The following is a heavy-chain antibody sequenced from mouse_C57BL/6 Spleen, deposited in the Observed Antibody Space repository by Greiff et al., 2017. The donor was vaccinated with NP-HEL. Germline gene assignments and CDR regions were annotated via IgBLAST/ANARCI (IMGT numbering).Heavy chain of an antibody. J-gene: IGHJ4*01. Sequence: QVQLQQPGAELVKPGASVKLSCKASGYTFTCYWMHWVKQRPGQGLEWIGMIHPNSGSTNYNEKFKSRATLTVDKSSRTAYMQLSSLTSEDSAVYYCARDGYYGDYYAMDYWGQGTLVTVSA. CDR2: IHPNSGST. CDR1: GYTFTCYW. D-gene: IGHD2-3*01. V-gene: IGHV1-64*01. CDR3: ARDGYYGDYYAMDY.